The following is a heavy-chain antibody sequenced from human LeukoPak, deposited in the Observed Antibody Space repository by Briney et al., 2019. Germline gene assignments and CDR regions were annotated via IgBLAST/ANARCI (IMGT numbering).Heavy chain of an antibody. CDR1: GDTFSSYT. D-gene: IGHD6-19*01. Sequence: SVKVSCKASGDTFSSYTISWVRQAPGQGLEWMGGIIPIFGSANYAQKFQGRVTITADESTSTAYMELSSLRSEDTAMYYCARGGVGSGWDSDYYYMDVWGKGTTVTISS. CDR2: IIPIFGSA. J-gene: IGHJ6*03. CDR3: ARGGVGSGWDSDYYYMDV. V-gene: IGHV1-69*13.